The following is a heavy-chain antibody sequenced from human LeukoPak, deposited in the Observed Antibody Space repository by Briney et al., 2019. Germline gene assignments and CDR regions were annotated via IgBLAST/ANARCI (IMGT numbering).Heavy chain of an antibody. CDR3: ARGRGVGEQWLLRGYFDY. CDR1: GFTFSSYA. V-gene: IGHV3-30-3*01. J-gene: IGHJ4*02. D-gene: IGHD6-19*01. CDR2: ISYDGSNR. Sequence: PGGSLRLSCAASGFTFSSYAMHWVRQAPGKGLEWVAAISYDGSNRYYADSVKGRFTISRDSSKNTLYLQMNSLRVEDTALYYCARGRGVGEQWLLRGYFDYWGQGTLVTVSS.